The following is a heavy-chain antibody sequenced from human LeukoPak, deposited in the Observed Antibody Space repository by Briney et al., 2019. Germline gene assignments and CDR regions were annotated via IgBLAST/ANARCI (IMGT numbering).Heavy chain of an antibody. D-gene: IGHD3-22*01. CDR3: ATRKYYYDNFDY. V-gene: IGHV1-18*01. CDR2: ISAYNGNT. J-gene: IGHJ4*02. CDR1: GYTFTSYG. Sequence: ASVKVSCTASGYTFTSYGISWVRQAPGQGLEWMGWISAYNGNTNYAQKLQGRVTMTTDTSTSTAYMELRSPRSDDTAVYYCATRKYYYDNFDYWGQGTLVTVSS.